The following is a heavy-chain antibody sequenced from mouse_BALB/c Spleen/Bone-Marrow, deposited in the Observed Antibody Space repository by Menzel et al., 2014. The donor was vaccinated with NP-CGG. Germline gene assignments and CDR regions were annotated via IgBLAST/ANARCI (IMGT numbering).Heavy chain of an antibody. D-gene: IGHD3-2*01. CDR1: GDSITSGY. Sequence: VQLQQSGPSLVKPSQPLSLTCSVTGDSITSGYWNWIRKFPGNKLEYMGYISYSGSTYYNPSLSSRISISRDTSKNHYCLQSNSVTTEDTATYYCASDSSGGILAMDYWGQGTSVTVSS. CDR3: ASDSSGGILAMDY. V-gene: IGHV3-8*02. CDR2: ISYSGST. J-gene: IGHJ4*01.